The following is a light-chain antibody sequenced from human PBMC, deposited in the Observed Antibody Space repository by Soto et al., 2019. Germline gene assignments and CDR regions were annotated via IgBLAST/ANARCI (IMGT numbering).Light chain of an antibody. CDR3: QQYGSSPPKT. J-gene: IGKJ1*01. CDR2: GAS. Sequence: EIVLTQSPGTLSLSPGERATLSCRASQSVSSSYLAWYQQKPGQAPRLLIYGASSRATGIPDRFSGSGSGIGYTLTISRLEPEDFAVYYCQQYGSSPPKTFGQGTKVEIK. V-gene: IGKV3-20*01. CDR1: QSVSSSY.